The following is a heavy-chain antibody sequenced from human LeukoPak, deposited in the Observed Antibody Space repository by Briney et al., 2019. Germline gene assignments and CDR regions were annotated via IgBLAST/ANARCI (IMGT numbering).Heavy chain of an antibody. CDR3: ARERGILRGDAFDL. D-gene: IGHD1-26*01. Sequence: PSETLSLTCTVSGGSISNYYWTWIRQPAGKGPEWIGRIYSSGNTNYNPSLESRVTMSIDTSKHQFSLKLTSVTAADTAVYYCARERGILRGDAFDLWGQGTMVTVSA. J-gene: IGHJ3*01. CDR1: GGSISNYY. V-gene: IGHV4-4*07. CDR2: IYSSGNT.